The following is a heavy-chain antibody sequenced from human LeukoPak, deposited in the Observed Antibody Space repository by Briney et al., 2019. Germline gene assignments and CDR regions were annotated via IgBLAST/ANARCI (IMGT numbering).Heavy chain of an antibody. V-gene: IGHV3-7*01. CDR2: INEDGSAT. CDR3: ARDAKYYFDSSGYH. D-gene: IGHD3-22*01. J-gene: IGHJ4*02. CDR1: GFTFSRNW. Sequence: PGGSLRLSCAASGFTFSRNWMSWVRQAPGKGLEWLANINEDGSATYYVDSVKGRFTISRDSGKNSLYLQMNSLRAGDTAVYYCARDAKYYFDSSGYHWGQGTQVTVSS.